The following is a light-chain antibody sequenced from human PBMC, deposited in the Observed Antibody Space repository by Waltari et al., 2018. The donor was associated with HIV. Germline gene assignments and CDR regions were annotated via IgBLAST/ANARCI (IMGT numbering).Light chain of an antibody. V-gene: IGLV1-40*01. J-gene: IGLJ2*01. CDR3: QSFDNSLGGSVI. CDR2: ANI. Sequence: QSALTQPPSVSGAPGQRVTIPCTAARSTSGASYDVPWYQQLPGTAPKLLIYANINRPSGVPDRFSGSKSGTSASLAITGLQAEDEADYYCQSFDNSLGGSVIFGGGTKLTVL. CDR1: RSTSGASYD.